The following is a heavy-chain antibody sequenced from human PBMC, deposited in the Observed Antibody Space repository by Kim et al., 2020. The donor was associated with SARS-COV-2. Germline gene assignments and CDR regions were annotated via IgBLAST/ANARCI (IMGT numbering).Heavy chain of an antibody. CDR3: TWSRAGGLNWFDP. J-gene: IGHJ5*02. D-gene: IGHD2-15*01. Sequence: YAASVKGRFTISRDDSKNTAYLQMNSLKTEDTAVYYCTWSRAGGLNWFDPWGQGTLVTVSS. V-gene: IGHV3-73*01.